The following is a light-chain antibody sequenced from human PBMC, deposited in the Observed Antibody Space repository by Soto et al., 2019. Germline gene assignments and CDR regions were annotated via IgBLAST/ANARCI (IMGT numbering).Light chain of an antibody. CDR1: QSVSSN. Sequence: EIVMTXSPATLSVSPXXXATLSCRASQSVSSNLAWYQQKPGQAPRLLIYGASTRATGIPARFSGSGSGTEVTLTISSLQSEDFAVYYCQQYNNWPWTFGQGTKVEIK. V-gene: IGKV3-15*01. CDR3: QQYNNWPWT. CDR2: GAS. J-gene: IGKJ1*01.